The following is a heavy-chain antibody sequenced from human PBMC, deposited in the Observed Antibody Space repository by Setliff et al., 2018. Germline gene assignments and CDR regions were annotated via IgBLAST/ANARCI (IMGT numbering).Heavy chain of an antibody. CDR1: GFTFDDYA. Sequence: PGGSLRLSCAASGFTFDDYAMHWVRQAPGKGLEWVSGISWNSGIVAYADSVKGRFTISRDNGKNSLHLQMNGLRADDTAVYYCARDGGTGDSGTYFNIGFDSWGQGTQVTVSS. V-gene: IGHV3-9*01. D-gene: IGHD3-10*01. J-gene: IGHJ5*01. CDR3: ARDGGTGDSGTYFNIGFDS. CDR2: ISWNSGIV.